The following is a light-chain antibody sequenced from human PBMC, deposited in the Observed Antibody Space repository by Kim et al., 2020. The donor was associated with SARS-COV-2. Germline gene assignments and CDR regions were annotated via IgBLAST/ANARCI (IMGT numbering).Light chain of an antibody. V-gene: IGKV3-15*01. CDR2: GAS. Sequence: VAPGARATLSCRAGQSISSNLAWYQQKPGQAPRLLIFGASTRATGIPARFSGSGSGTEFTLTITSLQSEDFGLYYCQQYNNWPLTFGGGTKVDIK. J-gene: IGKJ4*01. CDR1: QSISSN. CDR3: QQYNNWPLT.